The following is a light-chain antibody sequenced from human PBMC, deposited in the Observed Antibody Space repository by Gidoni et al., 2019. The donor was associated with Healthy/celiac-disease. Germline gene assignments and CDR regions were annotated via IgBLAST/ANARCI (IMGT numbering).Light chain of an antibody. CDR3: NSRDRV. J-gene: IGLJ1*01. CDR1: SLRSYY. V-gene: IGLV3-19*01. Sequence: SSELTQDPAVSVALGQTVRITCQGDSLRSYYASWYQQTPGQAPVLVIYGKNNRPSGIPDRFSGSSSGNTASLTITGAQAEDEADDYCNSRDRVFGTGTKVTVL. CDR2: GKN.